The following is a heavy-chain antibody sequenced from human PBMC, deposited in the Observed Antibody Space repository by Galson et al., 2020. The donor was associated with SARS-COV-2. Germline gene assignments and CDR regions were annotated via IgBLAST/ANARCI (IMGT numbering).Heavy chain of an antibody. Sequence: ETSETLSLTCNVSGASISNEGYYWGWIRQHPGKGLEWIAYIYFTGSAYYNPSLKSRVTISVDTSKNQFSLRLKSVTAADTAIYFCARDNRIAVTKGGAFDIWGQGTMVTVAS. CDR3: ARDNRIAVTKGGAFDI. J-gene: IGHJ3*02. V-gene: IGHV4-31*03. CDR2: IYFTGSA. CDR1: GASISNEGYY. D-gene: IGHD6-19*01.